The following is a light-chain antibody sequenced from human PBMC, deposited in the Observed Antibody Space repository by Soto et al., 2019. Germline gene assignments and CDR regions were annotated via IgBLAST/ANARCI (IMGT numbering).Light chain of an antibody. Sequence: DIQMTQSPSSLSASVGDRVTITCRASQNINTYLNWYQQKPGKALKLLIYGTSSLQSGVPSRFSGSGSGTDFTLTISSLQPEDFATYYCQQSYTTPITFGQGTKVDIK. CDR2: GTS. V-gene: IGKV1-39*01. CDR1: QNINTY. CDR3: QQSYTTPIT. J-gene: IGKJ1*01.